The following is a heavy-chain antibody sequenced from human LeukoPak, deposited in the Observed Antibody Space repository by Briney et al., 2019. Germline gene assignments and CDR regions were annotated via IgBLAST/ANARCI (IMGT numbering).Heavy chain of an antibody. D-gene: IGHD3-9*01. V-gene: IGHV4-61*02. J-gene: IGHJ4*01. CDR3: ASGLRYFDLYY. Sequence: SQTLSLTCTVSGGSISSGSYYWSWIRQPAGKGLEWIGRIYTSGSTNYNPSLKSRVTISVDTSKNQFSLKLSSVTAADTAVYYCASGLRYFDLYYWGHGTLVTVSS. CDR2: IYTSGST. CDR1: GGSISSGSYY.